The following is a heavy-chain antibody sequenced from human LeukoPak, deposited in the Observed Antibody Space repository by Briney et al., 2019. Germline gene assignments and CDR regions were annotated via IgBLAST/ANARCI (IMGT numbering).Heavy chain of an antibody. J-gene: IGHJ4*02. Sequence: SETLSLICTTSGAPISRFYWSWVRQPPGKGLEWIGNIYNGVPTFFNPSLKSRVTLSVDTSKTQFSLQLASVTAADTAVYYCARVPDWTYVPDYWGQGTLVTVSS. D-gene: IGHD3-16*01. V-gene: IGHV4-4*09. CDR1: GAPISRFY. CDR3: ARVPDWTYVPDY. CDR2: IYNGVPT.